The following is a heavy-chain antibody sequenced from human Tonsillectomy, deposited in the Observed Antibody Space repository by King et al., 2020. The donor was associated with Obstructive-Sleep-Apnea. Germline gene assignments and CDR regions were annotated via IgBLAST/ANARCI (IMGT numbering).Heavy chain of an antibody. V-gene: IGHV3-9*01. CDR1: GFTFDDYA. D-gene: IGHD1-1*01. CDR2: ISWNSGSI. J-gene: IGHJ6*02. Sequence: VQLVESGGGLVQPGRSLRLSCAASGFTFDDYAMHWVRQAPGKGLEWVSGISWNSGSIGYADSVKGRFTISRDNAKNSLYLQMNSLSAEDTALYYCAKDRTPLVQGYYYGMDVWGQGTTVTVSS. CDR3: AKDRTPLVQGYYYGMDV.